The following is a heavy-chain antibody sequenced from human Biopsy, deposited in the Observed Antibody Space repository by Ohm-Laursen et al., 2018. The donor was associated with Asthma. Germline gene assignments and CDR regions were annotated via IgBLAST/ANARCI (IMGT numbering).Heavy chain of an antibody. J-gene: IGHJ6*02. CDR1: SGSGGYMRSGNYY. Sequence: SQTLSLTCSLSSGSGGYMRSGNYYWGWIRQPPGKGLEWIGSIYYSGTTYYIPSLESRVPVSADTSKNQFSLKLTSVTAADKAVYYCVRGSSSWHHGPFHYYYGLDVWGQGTTATVSS. CDR2: IYYSGTT. CDR3: VRGSSSWHHGPFHYYYGLDV. V-gene: IGHV4-39*01. D-gene: IGHD6-13*01.